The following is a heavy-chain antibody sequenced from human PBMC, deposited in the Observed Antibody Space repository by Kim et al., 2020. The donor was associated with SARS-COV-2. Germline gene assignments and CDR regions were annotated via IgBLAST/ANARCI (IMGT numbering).Heavy chain of an antibody. CDR1: GFTVSNC. J-gene: IGHJ6*02. CDR2: IYSDDSA. D-gene: IGHD4-17*01. Sequence: GGSLRLSCAASGFTVSNCMSWVRQAPGKGLEWVSVIYSDDSAFYADSVKDRFTVSRDNSKNTLYLQMNSLRAEDTAVYYCARDQVYGGNSGGYGLDVWGQGTTVTVSS. CDR3: ARDQVYGGNSGGYGLDV. V-gene: IGHV3-66*01.